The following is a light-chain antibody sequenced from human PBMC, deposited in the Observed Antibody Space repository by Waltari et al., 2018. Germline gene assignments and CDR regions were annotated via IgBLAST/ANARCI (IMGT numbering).Light chain of an antibody. V-gene: IGLV2-14*03. CDR2: DVS. Sequence: SALTQPDSVSASPGQSITISCSGSASDLGSLDYVSLLQQYPGKSPKLMIYDVSNRPSGVSDRFSGARSGKTASLTISGLQAEDEAEYYCVAYTSTRTPYVFGSGTRVTVL. CDR1: ASDLGSLDY. CDR3: VAYTSTRTPYV. J-gene: IGLJ1*01.